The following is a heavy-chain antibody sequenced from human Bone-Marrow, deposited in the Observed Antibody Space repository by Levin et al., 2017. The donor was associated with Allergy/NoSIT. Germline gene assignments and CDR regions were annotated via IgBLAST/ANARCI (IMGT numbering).Heavy chain of an antibody. V-gene: IGHV1-18*01. CDR2: ISAYNGNT. CDR3: ARDPSGGSSTWFSDY. D-gene: IGHD6-13*01. CDR1: GYTFSNYA. Sequence: GESLKISCRASGYTFSNYAFSWVRQAPGQGPQWLGWISAYNGNTEYAQSLQGRVAMTTDTSTSTAYMELRSLRSDDTAVYYCARDPSGGSSTWFSDYWGQGTLVTVSS. J-gene: IGHJ4*02.